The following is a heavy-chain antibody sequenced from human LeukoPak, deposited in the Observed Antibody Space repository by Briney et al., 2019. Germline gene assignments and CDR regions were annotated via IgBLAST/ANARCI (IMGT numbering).Heavy chain of an antibody. CDR3: AKDPHTAMAPNWFGP. V-gene: IGHV3-23*01. CDR2: ISGSGGST. D-gene: IGHD5-18*01. J-gene: IGHJ5*02. CDR1: GFTFGDYA. Sequence: GGSLRLSCTASGFTFGDYAMSWFRQAPGKGLEWVSAISGSGGSTYYADSVKGRFTISRDNSKYTLYLQMNSLRAEDTAVYYCAKDPHTAMAPNWFGPWGQGTLVTVSS.